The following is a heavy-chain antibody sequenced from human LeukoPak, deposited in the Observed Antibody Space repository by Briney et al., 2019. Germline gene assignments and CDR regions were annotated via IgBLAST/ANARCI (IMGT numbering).Heavy chain of an antibody. V-gene: IGHV3-74*01. J-gene: IGHJ4*01. D-gene: IGHD2-21*02. Sequence: GGTLRLSCVASEFNFFSYGMQWVRQAPGKGLVWVSRIFADGSTTSYAVSVKGRFTISRDNAKNTLYLQMNSLRAEDTAVYYCARELPREVTLDYWGQGTLVTVSP. CDR2: IFADGSTT. CDR1: EFNFFSYG. CDR3: ARELPREVTLDY.